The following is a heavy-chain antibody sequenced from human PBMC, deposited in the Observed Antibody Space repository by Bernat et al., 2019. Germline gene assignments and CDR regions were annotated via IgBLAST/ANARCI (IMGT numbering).Heavy chain of an antibody. V-gene: IGHV3-23*04. CDR1: GFTFNNYA. J-gene: IGHJ4*02. Sequence: EVQLVESGGGLVQPGGSLRLSCAASGFTFNNYAISWVRQAPGKRLEWVSVITGNAIDTFYASSVKGRFTISRDNSRNTVDLQMDSLRAEDTATYYCAKAPRASCTGAFCYPFDSWGQGTLVSVSS. D-gene: IGHD2-8*02. CDR2: ITGNAIDT. CDR3: AKAPRASCTGAFCYPFDS.